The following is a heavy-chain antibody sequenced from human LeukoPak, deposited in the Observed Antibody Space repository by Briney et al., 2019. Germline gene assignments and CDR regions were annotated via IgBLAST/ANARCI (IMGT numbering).Heavy chain of an antibody. CDR3: ARGRFVYGGNWFDP. Sequence: SETLSLTCTVSGGSISSYYWSWIRQPPGKGLEWIGYIYYSGSTNYNPSLKSRVTISIDTSKNQFSLQLNSVTLEDTAVYYCARGRFVYGGNWFDPWGQGTLVTVSS. CDR2: IYYSGST. D-gene: IGHD4-23*01. CDR1: GGSISSYY. V-gene: IGHV4-59*12. J-gene: IGHJ5*02.